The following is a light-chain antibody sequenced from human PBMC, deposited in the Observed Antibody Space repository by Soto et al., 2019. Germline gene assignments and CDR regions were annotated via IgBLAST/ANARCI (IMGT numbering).Light chain of an antibody. CDR3: QKFNNHPQIT. J-gene: IGKJ3*01. CDR2: DAS. Sequence: AIQFTQSPSCLSAYARDRVTTTFRPTQGISSVLAWYQQKPGKPPKLLIYDASTLESGVPSRFSGSGSGTDFTLTISSLQLEYFATYYCQKFNNHPQITFGTGTKVDIK. V-gene: IGKV1D-13*01. CDR1: QGISSV.